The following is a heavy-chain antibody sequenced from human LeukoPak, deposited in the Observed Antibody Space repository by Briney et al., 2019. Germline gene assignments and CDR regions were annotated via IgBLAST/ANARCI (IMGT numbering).Heavy chain of an antibody. CDR1: GGSISSGDYY. V-gene: IGHV4-30-4*01. CDR2: IYYSGST. J-gene: IGHJ4*02. D-gene: IGHD6-13*01. Sequence: SQTLSLTCTVSGGSISSGDYYWSWIRQPPGKGLEWIGYIYYSGSTYYNPSLKSRVTISVDTSKNQFSLKLSSVTAADTAVYYCARDSASIAAAGGFDYWGQGTLVTVSS. CDR3: ARDSASIAAAGGFDY.